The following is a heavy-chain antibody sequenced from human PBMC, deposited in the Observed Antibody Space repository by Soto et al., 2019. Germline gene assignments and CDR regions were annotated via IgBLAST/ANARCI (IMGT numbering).Heavy chain of an antibody. J-gene: IGHJ4*02. V-gene: IGHV4-30-2*01. Sequence: SETLSLTCSVSGDSISNGSYSWSWIRQPPGKGLEWIGYIYHGGSTYYNPSLKSRLTISVDRSKNQFSLKLSSVTAADTAVYYCGRSKRGATAFWGRGTLVTVSS. CDR3: GRSKRGATAF. D-gene: IGHD2-21*02. CDR1: GDSISNGSYS. CDR2: IYHGGST.